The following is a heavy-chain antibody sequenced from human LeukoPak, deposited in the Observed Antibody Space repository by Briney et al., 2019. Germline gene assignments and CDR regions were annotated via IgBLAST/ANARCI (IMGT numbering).Heavy chain of an antibody. CDR1: GGSISSGGYY. D-gene: IGHD2-2*01. CDR2: IYYSGST. J-gene: IGHJ6*03. Sequence: SETLSLTCTVSGGSISSGGYYWSCIRQHPGKGLGWIGYIYYSGSTYYNPSLKSRVTISVDTSKNQFSLKLSSVTAADTAVYYCARGGSSTLYYYMDVWGKGTTVTVSS. CDR3: ARGGSSTLYYYMDV. V-gene: IGHV4-31*03.